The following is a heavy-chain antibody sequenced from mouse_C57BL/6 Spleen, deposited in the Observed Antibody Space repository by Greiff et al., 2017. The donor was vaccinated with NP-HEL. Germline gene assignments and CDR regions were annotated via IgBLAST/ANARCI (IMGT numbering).Heavy chain of an antibody. CDR1: GFTFTDYY. CDR3: ARSTYYSNYEAMDY. D-gene: IGHD2-5*01. V-gene: IGHV7-3*01. J-gene: IGHJ4*01. CDR2: IRNKANGYTT. Sequence: EVQVVESGGGLVQPGGSLSLSCAASGFTFTDYYMSWVRQPPGKALEWLGFIRNKANGYTTEYSASVKARFTISRDKSQSILYLQINDLRAEDSATYYCARSTYYSNYEAMDYWGQGTSVTVSS.